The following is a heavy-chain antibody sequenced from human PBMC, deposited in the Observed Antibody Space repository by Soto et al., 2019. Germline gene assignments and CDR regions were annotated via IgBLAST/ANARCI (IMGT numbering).Heavy chain of an antibody. J-gene: IGHJ4*02. D-gene: IGHD6-19*01. CDR1: GFTFSNFA. Sequence: GGSLRLSCGASGFTFSNFAMSWVRQAPGRGLEWVSGISASGRDIHYADSVKDRFTVSRDNSKNTLYLQMNSLRAEDTAIYYCAKGKTSGWYYFDYWGQGALVAVSS. CDR2: ISASGRDI. CDR3: AKGKTSGWYYFDY. V-gene: IGHV3-23*01.